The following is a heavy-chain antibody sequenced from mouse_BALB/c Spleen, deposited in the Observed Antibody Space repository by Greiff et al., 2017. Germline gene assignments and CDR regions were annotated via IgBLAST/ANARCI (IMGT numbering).Heavy chain of an antibody. D-gene: IGHD2-1*01. CDR2: IYPGDGDT. CDR3: ARRGYGNYYFDY. J-gene: IGHJ2*01. V-gene: IGHV1-80*01. Sequence: QVHVKQSGAELVRPGSSVKISCKASGYAFSSYWMNWVKQRPGQGLEWIGQIYPGDGDTNYNGKFKGKATLTADKSSSTAYMQLSSLTSEDSAVYFCARRGYGNYYFDYWGQGTTLTVSS. CDR1: GYAFSSYW.